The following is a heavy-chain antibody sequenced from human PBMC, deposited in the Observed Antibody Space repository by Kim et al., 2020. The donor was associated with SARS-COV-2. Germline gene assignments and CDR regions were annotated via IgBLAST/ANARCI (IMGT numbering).Heavy chain of an antibody. CDR2: INPSGGST. J-gene: IGHJ4*02. CDR3: ARALFWSGYSRIFDY. Sequence: ASVKVSCKASGYTFTSYYMHWVRQAPGQGLEWMGIINPSGGSTSYAQKFQGRVTMTRDTSTSTVYMELSSLRSEDTVVYYCARALFWSGYSRIFDYWGQGTLVTVSS. V-gene: IGHV1-46*01. D-gene: IGHD3-3*01. CDR1: GYTFTSYY.